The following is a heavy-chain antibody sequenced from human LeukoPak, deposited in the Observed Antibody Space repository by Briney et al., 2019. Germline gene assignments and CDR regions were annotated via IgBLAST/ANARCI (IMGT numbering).Heavy chain of an antibody. D-gene: IGHD6-19*01. J-gene: IGHJ4*02. CDR3: ARPVTAVPYLDC. V-gene: IGHV4-34*01. CDR1: GGSFSGYY. CDR2: IYHSGST. Sequence: SETLSLTCAVYGGSFSGYYWGWIRQPPGKGLEWIGSIYHSGSTYYNPSLKSRVTISVDTSKNQFSLKLSSVTAADTAVYYCARPVTAVPYLDCWGQGTLVTVSS.